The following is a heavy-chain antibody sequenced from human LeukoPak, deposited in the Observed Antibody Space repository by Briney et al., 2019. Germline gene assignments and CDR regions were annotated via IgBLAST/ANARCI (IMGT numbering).Heavy chain of an antibody. J-gene: IGHJ3*02. V-gene: IGHV5-51*01. CDR2: IYPGDSDT. Sequence: GESLKISCKGSGYSFTSYWIGWVRQMPGKGLEGMGIIYPGDSDTRYSPSFQGQVTISADKSISTAYLQWSSLKASDTAMYYCARGPIAAAGTGFDDAFDIWGQGTMVTVSS. CDR1: GYSFTSYW. CDR3: ARGPIAAAGTGFDDAFDI. D-gene: IGHD6-13*01.